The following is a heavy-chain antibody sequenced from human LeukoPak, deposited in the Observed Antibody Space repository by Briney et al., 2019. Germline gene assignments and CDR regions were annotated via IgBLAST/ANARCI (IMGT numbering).Heavy chain of an antibody. CDR2: ISAYNGNT. Sequence: GASVKVSCKASGYTFTSYGISWVRQAPGQGLEWMGWISAYNGNTNYAQKLQGRVTMTTDTSTSTAYMELRSLRSDDTAVYYCARDLFYDILTGYYGRDFDYWGQGTLVTVSS. CDR1: GYTFTSYG. J-gene: IGHJ4*02. CDR3: ARDLFYDILTGYYGRDFDY. D-gene: IGHD3-9*01. V-gene: IGHV1-18*01.